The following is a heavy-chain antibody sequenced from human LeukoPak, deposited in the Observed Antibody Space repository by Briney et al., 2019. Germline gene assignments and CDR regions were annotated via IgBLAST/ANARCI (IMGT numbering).Heavy chain of an antibody. CDR2: ISGSGGST. CDR1: GFTFSSYA. Sequence: PGRSLRLSCAASGFTFSSYAMSWVRQAPGKGLEWVSAISGSGGSTYYADSVKGRFTISRDNSKNTLYLQMNSLRAEDTAVYYCAKLLDYGGSFFDYWGQGTLVTVSS. J-gene: IGHJ4*02. CDR3: AKLLDYGGSFFDY. V-gene: IGHV3-23*01. D-gene: IGHD4-23*01.